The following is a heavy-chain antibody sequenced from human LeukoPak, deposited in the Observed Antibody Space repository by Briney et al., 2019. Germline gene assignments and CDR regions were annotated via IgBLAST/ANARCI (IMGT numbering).Heavy chain of an antibody. V-gene: IGHV3-48*01. Sequence: PGGSLRLSCAASGFTFSSYSMNWVHQAPGKGLEWVSYISSSSSTIYYADSVKGRFTISRDNAKNSLYLQMNSLRAEDTAVYYCARVDYSNYLLIYYYYYMDVWGKGTTVTVSS. D-gene: IGHD4-11*01. J-gene: IGHJ6*03. CDR2: ISSSSSTI. CDR3: ARVDYSNYLLIYYYYYMDV. CDR1: GFTFSSYS.